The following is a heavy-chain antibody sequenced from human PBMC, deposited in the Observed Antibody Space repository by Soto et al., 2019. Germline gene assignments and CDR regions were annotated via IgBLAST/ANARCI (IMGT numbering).Heavy chain of an antibody. CDR1: GYSFTSYW. CDR3: ARHPFDIVVVPAQQWLYGMDV. V-gene: IGHV5-10-1*01. J-gene: IGHJ6*02. Sequence: GESLKISCKGSGYSFTSYWISWVRQMPGKGLEWMGRIDPSDSYTNYSPSFQGHVTISADKSISTAYLQWSSLKASDTAMYYCARHPFDIVVVPAQQWLYGMDVWGQGTTVTAP. D-gene: IGHD2-2*01. CDR2: IDPSDSYT.